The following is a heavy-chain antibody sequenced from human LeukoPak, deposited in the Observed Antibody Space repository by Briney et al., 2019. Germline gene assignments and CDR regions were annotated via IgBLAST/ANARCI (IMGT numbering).Heavy chain of an antibody. Sequence: PGGSLRLSCAASGFTFSSYWMTWVRQAPGKGLEWVANIKLDGSEKYYVDSVKGRFTISRDNAKNSLYLQMNSLRAEDTAVYYCARDYYFSGYGSFDSWGQGTLVTVSS. D-gene: IGHD5-12*01. CDR1: GFTFSSYW. V-gene: IGHV3-7*01. CDR3: ARDYYFSGYGSFDS. CDR2: IKLDGSEK. J-gene: IGHJ4*02.